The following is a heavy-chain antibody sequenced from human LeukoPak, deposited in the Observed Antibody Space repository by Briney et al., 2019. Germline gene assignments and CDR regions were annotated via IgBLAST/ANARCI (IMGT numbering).Heavy chain of an antibody. V-gene: IGHV3-21*01. J-gene: IGHJ4*02. Sequence: XSCAXSGFTFSSYSMNWVRQAPGKGLEWVSSISSSSSYIYYADSVKGRFTISRDNAKNSLYLQMNSLRAEDTAVYYCARADTFDYWGQGTLVTVSS. D-gene: IGHD3-9*01. CDR1: GFTFSSYS. CDR3: ARADTFDY. CDR2: ISSSSSYI.